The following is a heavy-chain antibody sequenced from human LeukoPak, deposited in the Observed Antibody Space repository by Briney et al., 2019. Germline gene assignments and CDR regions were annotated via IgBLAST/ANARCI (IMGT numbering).Heavy chain of an antibody. CDR2: ISAYNGNT. Sequence: ASVKVSCKASGYTFTSYGISWVRQAPGQGLEWMGWISAYNGNTNYAQKLQGRVTMTTDTSTSTAYMELRSLRSEDTAVYYCATDYHCSSTSCYRGYYYYYMDVWGKGTTVTVSS. J-gene: IGHJ6*03. CDR1: GYTFTSYG. V-gene: IGHV1-18*01. D-gene: IGHD2-2*01. CDR3: ATDYHCSSTSCYRGYYYYYMDV.